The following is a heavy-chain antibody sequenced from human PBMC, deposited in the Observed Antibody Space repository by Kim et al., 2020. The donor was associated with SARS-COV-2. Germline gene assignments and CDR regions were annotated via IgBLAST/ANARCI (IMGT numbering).Heavy chain of an antibody. V-gene: IGHV4-34*01. CDR3: ARPGVTVVRGVRPAGSYG. CDR1: GGSFSGYY. Sequence: SETLSLTCAVYGGSFSGYYWSWIRQPPGKGLEWIGEINHSGSTNYNPSLKSRVTISVDTSKNQFSLKLSSVTAADTTVYYCARPGVTVVRGVRPAGSYG. D-gene: IGHD3-10*01. J-gene: IGHJ6*01. CDR2: INHSGST.